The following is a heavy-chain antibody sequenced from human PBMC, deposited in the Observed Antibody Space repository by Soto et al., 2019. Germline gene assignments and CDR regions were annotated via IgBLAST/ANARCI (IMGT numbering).Heavy chain of an antibody. D-gene: IGHD6-6*01. CDR2: ISGSGGST. J-gene: IGHJ6*02. V-gene: IGHV3-23*01. Sequence: QTGGSLRLSCAASGFTFSSYAMSWVRQAPGKGLEWVSAISGSGGSTYYADSVEGRFTISRDNSRDTLFLQMNSLRGEDTAIYYCAKVIRADSTSSNFYYYSGLDVWGQGTTVTVSS. CDR3: AKVIRADSTSSNFYYYSGLDV. CDR1: GFTFSSYA.